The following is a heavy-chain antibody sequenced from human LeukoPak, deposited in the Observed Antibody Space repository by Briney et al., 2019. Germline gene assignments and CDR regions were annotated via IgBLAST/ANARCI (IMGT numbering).Heavy chain of an antibody. V-gene: IGHV4-61*02. CDR1: GGSISSGSYY. Sequence: SETLSLTCTVSGGSISSGSYYWSWIRQPAGKGLEWIGRIYTSGSTNYNPSLKSRVTISVDTSKNQFSLKLSSVTAADTAVYYCARWGDYGDPGGFDYWGQGTLVTVSS. D-gene: IGHD4-17*01. CDR2: IYTSGST. CDR3: ARWGDYGDPGGFDY. J-gene: IGHJ4*02.